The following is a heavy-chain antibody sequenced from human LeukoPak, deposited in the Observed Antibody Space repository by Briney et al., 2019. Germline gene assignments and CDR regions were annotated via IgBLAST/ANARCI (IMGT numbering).Heavy chain of an antibody. J-gene: IGHJ4*02. Sequence: ASVRVSYMASGYTFSGYSINWVRQAPGQGLEWMGWISTYNGNTNYAQKLQGRVTMTTDTSTSTAYMELRSLRSDDTAVYYCAKDRLRDGSTSLDYWGQGTLVTVSS. V-gene: IGHV1-18*01. CDR2: ISTYNGNT. CDR3: AKDRLRDGSTSLDY. D-gene: IGHD3-16*01. CDR1: GYTFSGYS.